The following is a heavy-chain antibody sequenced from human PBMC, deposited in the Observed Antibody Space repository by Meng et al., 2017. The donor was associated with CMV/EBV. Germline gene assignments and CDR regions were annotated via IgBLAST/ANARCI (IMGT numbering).Heavy chain of an antibody. CDR3: ARDTIVVVPAASGGFDY. Sequence: SETLSLTCTVSGGSISSSSYYWGWIRQPPGEGLEWIGSIYYSGSTYYNPSLKSRVTISVDTSKNQFSLKLSSVTAADTAVYYCARDTIVVVPAASGGFDYWGQGTLVTVS. V-gene: IGHV4-39*07. CDR2: IYYSGST. CDR1: GGSISSSSYY. D-gene: IGHD2-2*01. J-gene: IGHJ4*02.